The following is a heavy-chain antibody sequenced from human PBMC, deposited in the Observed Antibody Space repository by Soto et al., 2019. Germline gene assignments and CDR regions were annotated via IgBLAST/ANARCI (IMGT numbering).Heavy chain of an antibody. CDR2: IIPIFNTT. J-gene: IGHJ4*02. CDR1: GSRFSNYV. Sequence: QVQLVQSGAEVKTPGSSLKVSCTVSGSRFSNYVISWVRQAPGHGLEWLGRIIPIFNTTQYAQKFQGRVTITADKSTNTASLELSSLRSDDTAVYYCARWGRRKKAGYNGLVSLGYWGQGTLVTVSS. V-gene: IGHV1-69*06. D-gene: IGHD2-2*02. CDR3: ARWGRRKKAGYNGLVSLGY.